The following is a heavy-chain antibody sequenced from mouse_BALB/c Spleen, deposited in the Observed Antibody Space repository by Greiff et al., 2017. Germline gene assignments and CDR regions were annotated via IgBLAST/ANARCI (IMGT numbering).Heavy chain of an antibody. V-gene: IGHV2-6-7*01. Sequence: QVQLQESGPGLVAPSQCLSFTCTVSGFSFTGYGVNWVRQPPGQGLEWLGMIWGDGSTDNNSALISRLSIIKDNTKSQVFLKMNSLQTDDTARYYCARDYCAMDYWGQGTSVTVSA. CDR1: GFSFTGYG. J-gene: IGHJ4*01. CDR3: ARDYCAMDY. CDR2: IWGDGST.